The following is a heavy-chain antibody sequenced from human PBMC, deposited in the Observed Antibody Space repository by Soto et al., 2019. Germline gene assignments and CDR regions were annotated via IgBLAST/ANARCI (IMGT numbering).Heavy chain of an antibody. CDR1: GFTVSSKY. V-gene: IGHV3-66*01. CDR3: ARDVVLCDGGRCYGIPLDV. D-gene: IGHD2-15*01. Sequence: EVQLVESGGGLVQPGGSLRLSCAASGFTVSSKYMTWVRQAPGKGLEWVSLIQSGGTTYYADSVKGRFTISRDTSENTLHLQMDGLRVEDTAVYYCARDVVLCDGGRCYGIPLDVWGNGTTVTVSS. J-gene: IGHJ6*04. CDR2: IQSGGTT.